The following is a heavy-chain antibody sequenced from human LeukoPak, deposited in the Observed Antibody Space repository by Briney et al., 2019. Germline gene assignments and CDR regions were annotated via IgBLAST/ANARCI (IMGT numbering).Heavy chain of an antibody. D-gene: IGHD6-19*01. Sequence: SETLSLTCTVSGGSISSGSYYWSWIRQPAGEGLEWIGRIYTSGSTNYNPSLKSRVTISVDTSKNQFSLKLSSVTAADTAVYYCARDAHSSGWYYFDYWGQGTLVTVSS. CDR2: IYTSGST. CDR3: ARDAHSSGWYYFDY. V-gene: IGHV4-61*02. J-gene: IGHJ4*02. CDR1: GGSISSGSYY.